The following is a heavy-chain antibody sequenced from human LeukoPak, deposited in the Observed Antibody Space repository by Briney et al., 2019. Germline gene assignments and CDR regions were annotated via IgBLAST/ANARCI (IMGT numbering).Heavy chain of an antibody. CDR2: IHSSGST. D-gene: IGHD3-9*01. V-gene: IGHV4-4*07. CDR1: GGSIGIYY. Sequence: PSETLSLTCTVSGGSIGIYYWSWIRQPAGKGLEWIGRIHSSGSTDYNPSLKNRLSLSVDTSKNQFSLNLRSVTAADTAVYYCARPTIFEYYFDPWGQGTLVTVPS. J-gene: IGHJ4*02. CDR3: ARPTIFEYYFDP.